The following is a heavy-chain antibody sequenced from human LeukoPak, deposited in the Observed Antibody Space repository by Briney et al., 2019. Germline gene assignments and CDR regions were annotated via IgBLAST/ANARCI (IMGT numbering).Heavy chain of an antibody. J-gene: IGHJ4*02. Sequence: ASVKVSCKASGYTFTGYYIHWVRLAPGQGLEWMGWINPNSDGTNYAQKFQGRVTMTSDTSISTAYMELSRLRSDDTAFYYCARDLNVHPYYFDFWGQGTLVTVSS. V-gene: IGHV1-2*02. CDR3: ARDLNVHPYYFDF. D-gene: IGHD3-10*02. CDR2: INPNSDGT. CDR1: GYTFTGYY.